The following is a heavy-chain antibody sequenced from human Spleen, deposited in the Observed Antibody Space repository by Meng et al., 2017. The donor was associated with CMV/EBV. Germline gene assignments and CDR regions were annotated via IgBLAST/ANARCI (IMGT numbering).Heavy chain of an antibody. V-gene: IGHV3-33*01. J-gene: IGHJ6*02. CDR2: IWYDGKTK. Sequence: GGSLRLSCAASGFTFSNYGMHWVRQAPGKGLEWVAVIWYDGKTKYYADSVKGRFSISRDNSKYTLYLQMNSLRAEDTAVYYCASRQEPWLELPQDHYHYHGMDVWGQGTTVTVSS. CDR3: ASRQEPWLELPQDHYHYHGMDV. D-gene: IGHD1-7*01. CDR1: GFTFSNYG.